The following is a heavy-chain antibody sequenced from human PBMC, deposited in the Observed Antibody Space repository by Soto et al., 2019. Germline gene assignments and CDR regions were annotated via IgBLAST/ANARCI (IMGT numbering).Heavy chain of an antibody. J-gene: IGHJ4*02. Sequence: SETLSLTCAVYGGSFSGYYWSWIRQPQGKGLEWIGEINHSGSTNYNPSLKSRVTISVDTSKNQFSLKLSSVTAADTAVYYCARNVAWIQLWLRGGPFDYWGQGTLVTVSS. D-gene: IGHD5-18*01. CDR1: GGSFSGYY. CDR2: INHSGST. V-gene: IGHV4-34*01. CDR3: ARNVAWIQLWLRGGPFDY.